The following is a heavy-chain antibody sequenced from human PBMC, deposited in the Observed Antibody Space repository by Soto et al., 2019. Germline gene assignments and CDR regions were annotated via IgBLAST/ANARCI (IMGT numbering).Heavy chain of an antibody. CDR3: ARASSMVRGVITTPPNAFDI. CDR2: IYYSGST. D-gene: IGHD3-10*01. Sequence: PSETLSLTCTVSGGSISSSSYYWCWIRHPPGKGLEWIGSIYYSGSTYYNPSLKSRVTISVDTSKNQFSLKLSSVTAADTAVYYCARASSMVRGVITTPPNAFDIWGQGTMVTVSS. J-gene: IGHJ3*02. CDR1: GGSISSSSYY. V-gene: IGHV4-39*01.